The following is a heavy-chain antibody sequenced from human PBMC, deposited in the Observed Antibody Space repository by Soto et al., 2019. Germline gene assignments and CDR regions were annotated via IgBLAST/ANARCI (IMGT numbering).Heavy chain of an antibody. CDR1: GYTFTSYA. J-gene: IGHJ4*02. CDR3: ARNLMDYDILTGYYMAYYFDD. V-gene: IGHV1-3*01. D-gene: IGHD3-9*01. CDR2: INAGNGNT. Sequence: ASVKVSCKASGYTFTSYAMHWVRQAPGQRLEWMGWINAGNGNTKYSQKFLGRVTITRDTSASTAYMELSSLRSEDTAVYYCARNLMDYDILTGYYMAYYFDDWGQGTLVTVSS.